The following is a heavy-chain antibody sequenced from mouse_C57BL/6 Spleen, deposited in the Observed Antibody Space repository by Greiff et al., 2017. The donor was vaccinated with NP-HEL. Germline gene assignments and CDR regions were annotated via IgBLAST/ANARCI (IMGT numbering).Heavy chain of an antibody. CDR1: GFNIKDDY. J-gene: IGHJ2*01. V-gene: IGHV14-4*01. CDR2: IDPENGDT. CDR3: TTAGLRRDY. D-gene: IGHD2-4*01. Sequence: EVQLQQSGAELVRPGASVKLSCTASGFNIKDDYMHWVKQRHEQGLEWIGWIDPENGDTEYASKFQGKATITADPSSNPAYLQLSSLTSEDTAVYYCTTAGLRRDYWGQGTTLTVSS.